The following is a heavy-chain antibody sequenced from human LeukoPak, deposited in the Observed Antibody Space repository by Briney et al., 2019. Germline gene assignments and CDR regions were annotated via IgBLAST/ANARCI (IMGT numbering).Heavy chain of an antibody. J-gene: IGHJ4*02. CDR2: IIPIFGTA. Sequence: ASVKVSCKASGGTFSSYAISWVRQAPGQGLEWMGGIIPIFGTANYAQKFQGRVTITTDESTSTAYMELSSLRSEDTAVYYCAKEEKAAWSSFDYWGQGTLVTVSS. CDR1: GGTFSSYA. CDR3: AKEEKAAWSSFDY. V-gene: IGHV1-69*05.